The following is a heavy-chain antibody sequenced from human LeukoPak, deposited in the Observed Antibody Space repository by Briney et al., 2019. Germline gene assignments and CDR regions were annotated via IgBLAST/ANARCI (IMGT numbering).Heavy chain of an antibody. D-gene: IGHD3-22*01. CDR3: ARSASGYQHLDY. V-gene: IGHV1-69*04. J-gene: IGHJ4*02. CDR1: GGTFSSYA. Sequence: ASVKVSCKASGGTFSSYAISWVRQAPGQGLEWMGRIIPILGIANYAQKFQGRVTITADKSTSTAYMELSSLRSEDTAVYYCARSASGYQHLDYWGQGTLSPSPQ. CDR2: IIPILGIA.